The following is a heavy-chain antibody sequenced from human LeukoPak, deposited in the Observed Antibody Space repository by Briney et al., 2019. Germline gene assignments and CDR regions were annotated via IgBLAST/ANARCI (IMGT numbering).Heavy chain of an antibody. CDR1: GGSISSYY. Sequence: SETLSLTCTVSGGSISSYYWSWIRQPPGKGLEWIGYIYYTGSINYNPSLKSRVTISVDTSENQFSLKLNSMTAADTAVYYCARHLTSGTYPLDYWGQGTLVTVSS. V-gene: IGHV4-59*08. CDR3: ARHLTSGTYPLDY. D-gene: IGHD3-10*01. CDR2: IYYTGSI. J-gene: IGHJ4*02.